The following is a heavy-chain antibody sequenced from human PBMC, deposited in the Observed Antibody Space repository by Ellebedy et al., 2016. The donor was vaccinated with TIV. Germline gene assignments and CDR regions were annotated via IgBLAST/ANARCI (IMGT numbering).Heavy chain of an antibody. V-gene: IGHV4-59*01. Sequence: SETLSLTCTVSGGSIGDYYWSWIRQPPGKGLEWIGYFSDSGYSKYNPSPDRRVTMSVDTSKNQFSLNLTSVTAADTAVYYCARGAEWEPTGSFYYFNYWGLGILVTVSS. D-gene: IGHD1-26*01. CDR3: ARGAEWEPTGSFYYFNY. J-gene: IGHJ4*02. CDR1: GGSIGDYY. CDR2: FSDSGYS.